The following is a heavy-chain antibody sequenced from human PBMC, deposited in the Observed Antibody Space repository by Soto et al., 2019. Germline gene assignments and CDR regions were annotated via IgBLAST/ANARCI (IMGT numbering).Heavy chain of an antibody. CDR3: ARANPQDAPILTGYIYFDY. J-gene: IGHJ4*02. CDR2: ISSSSSTI. CDR1: GFTFSSYS. V-gene: IGHV3-48*01. D-gene: IGHD3-9*01. Sequence: GGSLRLSCAASGFTFSSYSMNWVRQAPGKGLEWVSYISSSSSTIYYADSVKGRFTISRDNAKNSLYLQMNSLRAEDTAVYYCARANPQDAPILTGYIYFDYWGQGTLVTVSS.